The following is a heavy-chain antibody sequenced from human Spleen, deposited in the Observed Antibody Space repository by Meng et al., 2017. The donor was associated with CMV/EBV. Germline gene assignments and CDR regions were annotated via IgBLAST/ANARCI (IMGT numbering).Heavy chain of an antibody. CDR3: ARDRIDYDFWSGSLDY. V-gene: IGHV1-18*01. CDR2: ISAYNGNT. Sequence: GYTFTSYGISRVRQAPGQGLEWMGWISAYNGNTNYAQKLQGRVTMTTDTSTSTAYMELRSLRSDDTAVYYCARDRIDYDFWSGSLDYWGQGTLVTVSS. J-gene: IGHJ4*02. CDR1: GYTFTSYG. D-gene: IGHD3-3*01.